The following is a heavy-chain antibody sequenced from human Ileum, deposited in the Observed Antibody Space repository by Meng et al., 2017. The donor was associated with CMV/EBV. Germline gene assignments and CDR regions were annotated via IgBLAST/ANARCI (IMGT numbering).Heavy chain of an antibody. CDR3: ARDGYSFGVAILAYYGIDV. CDR1: GYTFTSYD. CDR2: MNPNSGNT. V-gene: IGHV1-8*01. J-gene: IGHJ6*02. Sequence: ASVKVSCKASGYTFTSYDINWVRQAAGQGLEWMGWMNPNSGNTGYAEKFQGRVTLTRDTSISTAYMEVSSLRSDDTAVYYCARDGYSFGVAILAYYGIDVWGQGTMVTVSS. D-gene: IGHD3-3*01.